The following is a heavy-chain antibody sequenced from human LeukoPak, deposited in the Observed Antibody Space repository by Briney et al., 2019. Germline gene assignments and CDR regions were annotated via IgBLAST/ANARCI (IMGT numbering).Heavy chain of an antibody. CDR2: ISSSSIYI. CDR3: AKAGRYYYYMDV. J-gene: IGHJ6*03. V-gene: IGHV3-21*04. Sequence: GGSLRPSCAASGFTFSNYRMNWVRQAPGKGLEWVSSISSSSIYIYYADSLKGRFTISRDNARNSLYLQMNSLRAEDTALYYCAKAGRYYYYMDVWGKGTTVTISS. CDR1: GFTFSNYR.